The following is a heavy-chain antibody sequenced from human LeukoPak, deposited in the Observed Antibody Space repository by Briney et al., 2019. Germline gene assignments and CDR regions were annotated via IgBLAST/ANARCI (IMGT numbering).Heavy chain of an antibody. CDR2: INPNSGGT. J-gene: IGHJ4*02. CDR1: GYTFTAYY. D-gene: IGHD1-1*01. V-gene: IGHV1-2*02. CDR3: ARARIELEPTPFDY. Sequence: ASVKVSCKASGYTFTAYYMHWVRQAPGQGFEWMGWINPNSGGTNYAQKFQGRVTMTRDTSISTAYMELSRLRSDDTAVYYCARARIELEPTPFDYRGQGTLVTVSS.